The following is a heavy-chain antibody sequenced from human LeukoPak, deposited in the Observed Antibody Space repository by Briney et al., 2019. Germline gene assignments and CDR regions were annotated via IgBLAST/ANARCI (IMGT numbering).Heavy chain of an antibody. CDR2: INHSGST. Sequence: SETLSLTCAVYGGSFSGYYWSWIRQPPGKGLEWIGEINHSGSTNYNPSLKSRVTISVDTSKNQFSLKLSSVTAADTAVYYCARRIFLYYYYYMDVWGKETTVTVSS. J-gene: IGHJ6*03. D-gene: IGHD2/OR15-2a*01. CDR3: ARRIFLYYYYYMDV. V-gene: IGHV4-34*01. CDR1: GGSFSGYY.